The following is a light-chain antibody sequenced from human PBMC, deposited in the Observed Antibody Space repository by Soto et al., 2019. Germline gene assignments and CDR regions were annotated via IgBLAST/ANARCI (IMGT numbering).Light chain of an antibody. CDR3: AAWDDTLNGYV. J-gene: IGLJ1*01. CDR1: SSNIASNT. Sequence: QSVLTQPPSASGTPGQRVTISCSGSSSNIASNTVHWYQQLPGTAPKLLIYNNAQRPSGVPDRYSGTKSGTSASLAISGLQSEDEADYFGAAWDDTLNGYVFGTGTKVTVL. V-gene: IGLV1-44*01. CDR2: NNA.